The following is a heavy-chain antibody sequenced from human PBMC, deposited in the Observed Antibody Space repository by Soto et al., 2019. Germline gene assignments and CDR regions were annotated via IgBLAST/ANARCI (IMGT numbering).Heavy chain of an antibody. CDR1: GFTFSSYG. CDR2: IWYDGSNK. J-gene: IGHJ4*02. Sequence: QVQLVESGGGVVQPGRSLRLSCAASGFTFSSYGMHWVRQAPGKGLEWVAVIWYDGSNKDYADSVKGRFTISRDNSKNTLYLQMNSLRAEDTAVYYCARGHYYYDQGGFDYWGQGTLVTVSS. D-gene: IGHD3-22*01. V-gene: IGHV3-33*01. CDR3: ARGHYYYDQGGFDY.